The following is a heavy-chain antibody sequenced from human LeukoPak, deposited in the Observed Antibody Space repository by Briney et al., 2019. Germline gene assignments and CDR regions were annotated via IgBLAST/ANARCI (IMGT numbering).Heavy chain of an antibody. D-gene: IGHD2-2*02. CDR2: FYTSGST. CDR3: ARDSCSSTSCYNNWFDP. CDR1: GGSISSYY. Sequence: PSETLSHTCTVSGGSISSYYWSWIRQPAGKGLEWIGRFYTSGSTNYNPSLKSRVTMSVDKSKNQFSLKLNSVTAADTAVYYCARDSCSSTSCYNNWFDPWGQGTLVTASS. J-gene: IGHJ5*02. V-gene: IGHV4-4*07.